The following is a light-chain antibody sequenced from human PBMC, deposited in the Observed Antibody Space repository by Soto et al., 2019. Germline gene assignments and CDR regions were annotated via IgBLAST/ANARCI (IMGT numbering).Light chain of an antibody. V-gene: IGLV2-8*01. CDR3: SSYAGSNGYV. CDR2: EVS. Sequence: QSALTQPPSASGSPGQSVTISCTGTSSDVGGYNYVSWYQQHPGKAPKLMISEVSKRPSRVPDRFSGSKSGNTASLTVSGLQAEDEADYYCSSYAGSNGYVFGTGTKLTVL. J-gene: IGLJ1*01. CDR1: SSDVGGYNY.